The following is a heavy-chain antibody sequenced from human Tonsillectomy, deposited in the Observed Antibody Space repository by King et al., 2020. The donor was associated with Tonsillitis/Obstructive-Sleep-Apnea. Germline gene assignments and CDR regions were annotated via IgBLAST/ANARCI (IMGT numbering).Heavy chain of an antibody. J-gene: IGHJ6*03. CDR3: VRHVTSGDYYYYMDV. D-gene: IGHD1-26*01. CDR2: IYYSGTT. V-gene: IGHV4-39*01. Sequence: QLQESGPGLVKPSETLSLTCTVSGGSISSSSYYWGWIRQPPGKELEWVGTIYYSGTTYYNPSLKSRVTVSVDTSRNQFSLKLRSVTAADTAVYYCVRHVTSGDYYYYMDVWGKGTTVTVSS. CDR1: GGSISSSSYY.